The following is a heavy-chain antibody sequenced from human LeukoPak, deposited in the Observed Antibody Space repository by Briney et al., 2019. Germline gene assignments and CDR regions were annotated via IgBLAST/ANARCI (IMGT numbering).Heavy chain of an antibody. Sequence: GGSLRLSCAASGFTFSNYAMNWVRQAPGKGLEWVSLITGSNGATFYADSVKGRFTISRDTSKNTLYLQMNSLRAEDTAVYYCVKGGYDYIEIAYFDYWGQGALVTVSS. V-gene: IGHV3-23*01. CDR2: ITGSNGAT. J-gene: IGHJ4*02. CDR1: GFTFSNYA. CDR3: VKGGYDYIEIAYFDY. D-gene: IGHD5-12*01.